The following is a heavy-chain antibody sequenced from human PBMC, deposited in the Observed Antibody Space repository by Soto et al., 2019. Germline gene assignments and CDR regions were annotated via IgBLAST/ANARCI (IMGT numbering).Heavy chain of an antibody. CDR3: AKEVWSGPMDV. V-gene: IGHV3-30*18. J-gene: IGHJ6*02. D-gene: IGHD3-3*01. CDR2: ISYDGSNK. Sequence: QVQLVESGGGVVQPGRSLRLSCAASGFTFSSYGMHWVRPAPGKGLEWVAVISYDGSNKYYADSVKGRFTISRDNSKNTLYLQMNSLRAEDTAVYYCAKEVWSGPMDVWGQGTTVTVSS. CDR1: GFTFSSYG.